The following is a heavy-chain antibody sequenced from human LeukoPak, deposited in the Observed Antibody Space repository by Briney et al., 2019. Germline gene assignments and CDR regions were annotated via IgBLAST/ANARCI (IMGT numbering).Heavy chain of an antibody. D-gene: IGHD2-2*01. V-gene: IGHV1-3*01. CDR3: ARAVVLRRSGAFDI. CDR1: GYTFTSYA. J-gene: IGHJ3*02. Sequence: GASVKVSCKASGYTFTSYAMHWVRQAPGQRLEWMGWINAGNGNTKYSQKFQGRVTITRDTSASTAYMELSSLRSEDTAVYYCARAVVLRRSGAFDIWGQGTMVTVSS. CDR2: INAGNGNT.